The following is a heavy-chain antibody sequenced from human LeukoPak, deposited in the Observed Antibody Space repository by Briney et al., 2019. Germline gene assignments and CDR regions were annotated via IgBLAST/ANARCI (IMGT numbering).Heavy chain of an antibody. CDR3: ARGGMGANYVDY. CDR2: IWYDGSNK. Sequence: GGSLRLSCAASGFTFSSYGMHWVRQAPGKGLEWVAVIWYDGSNKYYADSVKGRFTISRDNSKNTLYLQMNSLRAEDTAVYYCARGGMGANYVDYWGQGTLVTVSS. CDR1: GFTFSSYG. V-gene: IGHV3-33*01. D-gene: IGHD1-26*01. J-gene: IGHJ4*02.